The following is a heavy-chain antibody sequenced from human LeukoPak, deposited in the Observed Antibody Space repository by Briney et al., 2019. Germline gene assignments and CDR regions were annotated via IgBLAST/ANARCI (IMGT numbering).Heavy chain of an antibody. V-gene: IGHV3-30*18. Sequence: TGRSLRLSCAASGFTFSSYGMHWARQAPGKGLEWVAVVSYDGTTKYYADSVKGRFTISRDNSKDTVYLQMNSLRAEDTAVYYCAKAPERYTSRHFDSWGQGTLVTVSS. CDR1: GFTFSSYG. CDR2: VSYDGTTK. J-gene: IGHJ4*02. CDR3: AKAPERYTSRHFDS. D-gene: IGHD6-13*01.